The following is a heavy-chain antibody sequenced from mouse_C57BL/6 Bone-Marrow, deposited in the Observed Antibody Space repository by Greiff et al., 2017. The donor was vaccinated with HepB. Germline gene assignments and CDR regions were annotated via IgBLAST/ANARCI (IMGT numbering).Heavy chain of an antibody. D-gene: IGHD2-4*01. CDR2: INPNNGGT. CDR3: ASDEGLRRFAY. J-gene: IGHJ3*01. CDR1: GYTFTDYN. Sequence: EVKLMESGPELVKPGASVKMSCKASGYTFTDYNMHWVKQSHGKSLEWIGYINPNNGGTSYNQKFKGKATLTVNKSSSTAYMELRSLTSEDSAVYYCASDEGLRRFAYWGQGTLVTVSA. V-gene: IGHV1-22*01.